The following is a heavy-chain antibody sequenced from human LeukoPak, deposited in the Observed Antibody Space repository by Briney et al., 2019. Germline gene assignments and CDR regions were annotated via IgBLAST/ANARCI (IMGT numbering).Heavy chain of an antibody. J-gene: IGHJ4*02. V-gene: IGHV3-74*03. CDR2: INPDGRTI. Sequence: GGSLRLSCAASGFTFSNYWMHWVRQAPGKGPVWVSRINPDGRTITYADSVVGRITISRDNAKNTLYLQMDSLRAEDTAIYYCAKFQTAVGNIYWGQGTLVTVSS. CDR3: AKFQTAVGNIY. D-gene: IGHD6-13*01. CDR1: GFTFSNYW.